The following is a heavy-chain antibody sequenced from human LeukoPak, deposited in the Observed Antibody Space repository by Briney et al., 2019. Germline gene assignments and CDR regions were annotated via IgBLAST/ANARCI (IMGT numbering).Heavy chain of an antibody. V-gene: IGHV3-23*01. CDR1: GFTFSSYA. D-gene: IGHD3-22*01. CDR2: ISGSGGST. J-gene: IGHJ4*02. Sequence: PGGSLRLSCAASGFTFSSYAMSWVRQAPGKGLEWVSAISGSGGSTYYADSVKGRFTISRDNSKNALLQMSSLRPEDTAVYYCASTVVYYYDSSYILDYWGQGTLVTVSS. CDR3: ASTVVYYYDSSYILDY.